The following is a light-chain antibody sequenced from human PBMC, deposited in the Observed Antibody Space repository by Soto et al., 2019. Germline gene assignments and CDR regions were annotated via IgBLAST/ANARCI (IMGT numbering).Light chain of an antibody. V-gene: IGLV1-40*01. CDR3: QAWDSSTPV. Sequence: QSVLTQPPSVSGAPGQRVAISCTGSSSNIGADYDVHWYQQLPGTAPKRLIYGDNNRPSGVPDRFSGSNSGNTATLTISGTQAMDEADYYCQAWDSSTPVFGTGTKLTVL. CDR2: GDN. J-gene: IGLJ1*01. CDR1: SSNIGADYD.